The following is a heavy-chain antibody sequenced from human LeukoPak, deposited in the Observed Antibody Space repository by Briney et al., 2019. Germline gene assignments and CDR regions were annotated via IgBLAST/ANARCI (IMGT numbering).Heavy chain of an antibody. J-gene: IGHJ4*02. V-gene: IGHV3-30-3*01. CDR3: AKPTWEWELLHLDY. D-gene: IGHD1-26*01. CDR2: ISYDGSNK. CDR1: GFTFSSYA. Sequence: QPGGSLRLSCAASGFTFSSYAMHWVRQAPGKGLEWVAVISYDGSNKYYADSVKGRFTISRDNSKNTLYLQMNSLRAEDTAVYYCAKPTWEWELLHLDYWGQGTLVTVSS.